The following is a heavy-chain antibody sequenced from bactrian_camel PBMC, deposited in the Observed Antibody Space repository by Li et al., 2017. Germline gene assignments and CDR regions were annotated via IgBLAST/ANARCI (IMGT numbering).Heavy chain of an antibody. Sequence: HVQLVESGGGSVQAGGSVLLSCVASSSSFNHRCMGWVRLAPGKGLEWVSTLYNDGETTVYADLVKGRFTISRVDAKNTVYLEMNSLKSEDTALYYCATSPSSGGSTSSFTFWGQGTQVTVS. CDR3: ATSPSSGGSTSSFTF. V-gene: IGHV3-2*01. J-gene: IGHJ4*01. CDR2: LYNDGETT. D-gene: IGHD2*01. CDR1: SSSFNHRC.